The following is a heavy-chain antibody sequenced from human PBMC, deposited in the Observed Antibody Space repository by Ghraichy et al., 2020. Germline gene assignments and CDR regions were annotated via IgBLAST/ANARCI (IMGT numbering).Heavy chain of an antibody. CDR1: GFTFSSYS. Sequence: GESLNISCAASGFTFSSYSMNWVRQAPGKGLEWVSSISSSSYIYYADSVKGRFTISRDNAKNSLYLQMNSLRAEDTAVYYCARAFLSSSLSWGGGNQKYYFDYWGQGTLVTVSS. CDR3: ARAFLSSSLSWGGGNQKYYFDY. D-gene: IGHD6-6*01. CDR2: ISSSSYI. J-gene: IGHJ4*02. V-gene: IGHV3-21*01.